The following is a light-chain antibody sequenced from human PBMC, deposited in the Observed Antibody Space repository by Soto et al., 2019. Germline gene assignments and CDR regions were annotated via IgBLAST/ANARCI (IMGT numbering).Light chain of an antibody. J-gene: IGLJ1*01. V-gene: IGLV2-23*01. CDR2: EGT. CDR1: SSDVGSYNL. Sequence: VLTRPDSVSGSPGQSITISCTGTSSDVGSYNLVSWYQQHPGKAPKLIIYEGTKRPSGVSNRFSGSKSDNTASLTISGLQADDEADYYCCSYAGSSIPYVYGPATNVT. CDR3: CSYAGSSIPYV.